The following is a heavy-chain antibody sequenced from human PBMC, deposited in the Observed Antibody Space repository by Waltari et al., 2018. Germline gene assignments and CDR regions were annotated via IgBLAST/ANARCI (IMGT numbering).Heavy chain of an antibody. CDR2: IYYSGST. V-gene: IGHV4-59*01. D-gene: IGHD5-12*01. J-gene: IGHJ4*02. CDR3: ARYSRDGYNSYFDY. Sequence: QVQLQESGPGLVKPSETLSLTCTVSGGPISSYYWSWIRPPSGKGLEWIGYIYYSGSTNYNPSLKSRVTISVDTSKNQFSLKLSSVTAADTAVYYCARYSRDGYNSYFDYWGQGTLVTVSS. CDR1: GGPISSYY.